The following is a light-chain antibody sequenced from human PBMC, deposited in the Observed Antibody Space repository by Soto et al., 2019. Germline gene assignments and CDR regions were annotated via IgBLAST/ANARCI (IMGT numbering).Light chain of an antibody. CDR3: QHYDSSPPYA. CDR2: AAS. Sequence: EIVVTQSPVTLSLSPGETATLSCRASRSFASSYLGWYQQKPGQAPRLLIYAASTTATVMPGRFSGSGSATDFTLTISRLEPEDSALYYCQHYDSSPPYAFGQGSQLESK. CDR1: RSFASSY. V-gene: IGKV3-20*01. J-gene: IGKJ2*01.